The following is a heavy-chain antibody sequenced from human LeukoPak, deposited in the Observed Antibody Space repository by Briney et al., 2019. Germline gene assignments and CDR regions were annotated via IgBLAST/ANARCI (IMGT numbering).Heavy chain of an antibody. D-gene: IGHD2-2*02. CDR1: GGTFSSYA. J-gene: IGHJ5*02. V-gene: IGHV1-69*06. CDR3: ARTTVVVVPAAISNWFDH. Sequence: SVKVSCKASGGTFSSYAISWVRQAPGQGLEWMGGIIPIFGTANYAQKFQGRVTITADKSTSTAYMELSSLRSEDTAVYYCARTTVVVVPAAISNWFDHWGQGTLVTVSS. CDR2: IIPIFGTA.